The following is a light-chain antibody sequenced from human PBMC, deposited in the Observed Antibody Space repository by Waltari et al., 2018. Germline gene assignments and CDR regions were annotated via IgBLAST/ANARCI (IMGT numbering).Light chain of an antibody. CDR3: QQHNSNPLT. CDR1: QGISSY. J-gene: IGKJ4*01. CDR2: KAS. Sequence: DIQMTQSPSSLSASVGDRVTITCRASQGISSYLAWYQQKPGKAPKLLIYKASTLQSGVPSRFSGIGSGTDFTLTISSLQPEDFATYYCQQHNSNPLTFGGGTKVEIK. V-gene: IGKV1-9*01.